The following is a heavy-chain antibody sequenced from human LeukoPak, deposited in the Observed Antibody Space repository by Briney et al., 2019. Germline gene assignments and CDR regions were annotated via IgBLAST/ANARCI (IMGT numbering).Heavy chain of an antibody. J-gene: IGHJ5*02. CDR3: ARDPSDSSGWYLFGP. Sequence: ASVKVSCKASGYTFTGYYMHWVRQAPGQGLEWMGWINPNSGGTDYAQKFQGRVTMTRDTSISTAYMELSRLRSDDTAVYYCARDPSDSSGWYLFGPRGQGTLVTVSS. CDR2: INPNSGGT. D-gene: IGHD6-19*01. CDR1: GYTFTGYY. V-gene: IGHV1-2*02.